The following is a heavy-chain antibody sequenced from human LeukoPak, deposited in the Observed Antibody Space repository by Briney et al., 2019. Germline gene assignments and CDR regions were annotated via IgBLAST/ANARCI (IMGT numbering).Heavy chain of an antibody. CDR2: IYTSGST. D-gene: IGHD6-13*01. CDR1: GGSISSGSYY. CDR3: ARGLIAAAGHI. V-gene: IGHV4-61*02. Sequence: SQTLSLTCTVSGGSISSGSYYWSWIRQPAGKGLEWIGRIYTSGSTNYNPSLKSRVTISVDTSKNQFSLKLSSVTAADTAVYYCARGLIAAAGHIWGQGTMVTVSS. J-gene: IGHJ3*02.